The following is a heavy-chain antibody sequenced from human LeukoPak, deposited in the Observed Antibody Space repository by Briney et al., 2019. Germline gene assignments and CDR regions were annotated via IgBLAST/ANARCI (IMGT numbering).Heavy chain of an antibody. Sequence: GGSLRLSCAASGFTFSSYEMNWVRQAPGKGLEWVSYISSSGSTIYYADSVKGRFTISRDNAKNSLYLQMNSLRAEDTAVYYCAAYSSGWNPIDYWGQGTLVTVSS. CDR2: ISSSGSTI. V-gene: IGHV3-48*03. J-gene: IGHJ4*02. CDR1: GFTFSSYE. D-gene: IGHD6-19*01. CDR3: AAYSSGWNPIDY.